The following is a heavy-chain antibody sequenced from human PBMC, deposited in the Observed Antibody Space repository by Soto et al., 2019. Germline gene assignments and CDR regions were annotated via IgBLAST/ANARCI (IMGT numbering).Heavy chain of an antibody. CDR1: GDSLISYY. CDR2: IYYSGST. CDR3: VKRSPGTMLDN. V-gene: IGHV4-59*08. J-gene: IGHJ4*02. Sequence: PSETLSLTCTVYGDSLISYYWSWIRQPPGKGLEWIGYIYYSGSTKYNPSLKSRVTISLDTSKNQFSLKVTSVTAADTAVYYCVKRSPGTMLDNWGQGTLVTVSS.